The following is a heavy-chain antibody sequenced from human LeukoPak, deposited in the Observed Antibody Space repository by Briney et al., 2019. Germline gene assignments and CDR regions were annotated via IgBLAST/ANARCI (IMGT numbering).Heavy chain of an antibody. V-gene: IGHV3-21*01. CDR2: ITSGSSYI. J-gene: IGHJ4*02. Sequence: GGSLRLSCAASGFTFSSYNMNWVRQAPGKGLEWVSSITSGSSYIYYADSVKGRFTISRDNAKNSLYLQMNSLRVEDTAIYYCARDYVWGSSESDYWGQGTLVTVSS. CDR1: GFTFSSYN. D-gene: IGHD7-27*01. CDR3: ARDYVWGSSESDY.